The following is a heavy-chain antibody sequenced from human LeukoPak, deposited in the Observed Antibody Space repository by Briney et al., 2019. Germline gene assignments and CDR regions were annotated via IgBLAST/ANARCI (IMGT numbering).Heavy chain of an antibody. CDR1: GYTFTSYA. Sequence: ASVKVSCKASGYTFTSYAMHWVRQAPGQRLEWMGWINAGNGNTKYSQKFQGRVTITRDTSASTAYMELSSLRSEDTAVFYCAREGRRIWLNGFDPGGQGTLVTVSS. CDR3: AREGRRIWLNGFDP. V-gene: IGHV1-3*01. J-gene: IGHJ5*02. CDR2: INAGNGNT. D-gene: IGHD3-9*01.